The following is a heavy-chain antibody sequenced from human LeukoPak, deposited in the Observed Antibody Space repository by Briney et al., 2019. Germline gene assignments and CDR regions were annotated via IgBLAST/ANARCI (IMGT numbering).Heavy chain of an antibody. V-gene: IGHV3-21*01. CDR2: ISSSSSYI. CDR3: ARDKYSSGWYYFDY. Sequence: GGSLRLSCAASGFTFSSYSMNWVRQAPGKGLEWVSSISSSSSYIYYADSVKGRFTIYRDNAKNSLYLQMNSLRAEDTAVYYCARDKYSSGWYYFDYWGQGTLVTVSS. CDR1: GFTFSSYS. J-gene: IGHJ4*02. D-gene: IGHD6-19*01.